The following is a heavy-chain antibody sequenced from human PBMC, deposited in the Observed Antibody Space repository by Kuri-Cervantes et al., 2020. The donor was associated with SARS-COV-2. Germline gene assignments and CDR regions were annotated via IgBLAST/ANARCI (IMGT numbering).Heavy chain of an antibody. D-gene: IGHD3-10*01. Sequence: GESLKISCAASGFTFSSYSMNWVRQAPGKGLEWVTSISSSSYIYYADSVKGRFTIYRDNAKNSLYLKMNSLRAEDTAVYYCARDRGVRGWYFDYWGQGTLVTVSS. J-gene: IGHJ4*02. CDR3: ARDRGVRGWYFDY. V-gene: IGHV3-21*01. CDR1: GFTFSSYS. CDR2: ISSSSYI.